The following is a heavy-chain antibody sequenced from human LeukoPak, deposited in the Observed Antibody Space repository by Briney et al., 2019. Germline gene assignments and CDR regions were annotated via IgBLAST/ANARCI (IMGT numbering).Heavy chain of an antibody. V-gene: IGHV3-21*01. Sequence: GGSLRLSCAASGFTFSSYGMSWVRQAPGKGLEWVSSISSSSSYIYYADSVKGRFTISRDNAKNSLYLQMNSLRAEDTAVYYCARASGASSSWYLGLYYYYYMDVWGKGTTVTVSS. CDR2: ISSSSSYI. CDR3: ARASGASSSWYLGLYYYYYMDV. D-gene: IGHD6-13*01. CDR1: GFTFSSYG. J-gene: IGHJ6*03.